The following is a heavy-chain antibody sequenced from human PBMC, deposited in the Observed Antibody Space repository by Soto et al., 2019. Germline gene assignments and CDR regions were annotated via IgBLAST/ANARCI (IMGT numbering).Heavy chain of an antibody. D-gene: IGHD2-21*02. CDR3: ARDLWGYCGTDCYPLDV. CDR1: GVSISGYY. Sequence: SEILSLTCTVSGVSISGYYWSWIRQPPGKGLEWIGYMYNTGSTVYNPSFKSRVTISVDTSKNQFSLKLNSVTAADTAVYYCARDLWGYCGTDCYPLDVWGQGTTVTVSS. CDR2: MYNTGST. J-gene: IGHJ6*02. V-gene: IGHV4-59*01.